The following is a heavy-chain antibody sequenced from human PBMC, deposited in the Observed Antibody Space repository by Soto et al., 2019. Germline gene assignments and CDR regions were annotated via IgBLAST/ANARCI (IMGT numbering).Heavy chain of an antibody. J-gene: IGHJ6*02. V-gene: IGHV1-69*01. CDR1: GGTFSSYA. CDR3: AREAYCGGECSSYYYYGMDV. CDR2: IIPIFGTA. Sequence: QVQLVQSGAEVKKPGSSVKVSCKASGGTFSSYAISWVRQAPGQGLEWMGGIIPIFGTANYAQKFQGRVTITADESTSTAYMELSSLRSEDTAVYYCAREAYCGGECSSYYYYGMDVWGQGTTVTVSS. D-gene: IGHD2-21*01.